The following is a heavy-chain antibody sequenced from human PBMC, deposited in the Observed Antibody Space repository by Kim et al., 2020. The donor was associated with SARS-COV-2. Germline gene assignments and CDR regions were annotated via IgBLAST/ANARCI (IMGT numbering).Heavy chain of an antibody. CDR2: IIPIFGTA. CDR1: GGTFSSYA. D-gene: IGHD3-16*01. J-gene: IGHJ5*02. CDR3: AREVKMITFGGVTHALGVPPPVFDP. Sequence: SVKVSCKASGGTFSSYAISWVRQAPGQGLEWMGGIIPIFGTANYAQKFQGRVTITADESTSTAYMELSSLRSEDTAVYYCAREVKMITFGGVTHALGVPPPVFDPWGQGTLVTVSS. V-gene: IGHV1-69*13.